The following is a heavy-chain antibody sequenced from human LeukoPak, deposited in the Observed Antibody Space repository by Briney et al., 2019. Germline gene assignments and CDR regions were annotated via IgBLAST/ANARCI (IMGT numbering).Heavy chain of an antibody. V-gene: IGHV4-39*01. CDR1: GGSISSSSYY. CDR3: ARYHCSSTSCYFDY. D-gene: IGHD2-2*01. Sequence: PSETLSLTCTVSGGSISSSSYYWGWIRQPPGKGLEWIGSIYYSGSTYYNPSLKSRVTISVDTSKNQFSLKLSSVTAADTAVYYCARYHCSSTSCYFDYWGQGTLVTVSS. J-gene: IGHJ4*02. CDR2: IYYSGST.